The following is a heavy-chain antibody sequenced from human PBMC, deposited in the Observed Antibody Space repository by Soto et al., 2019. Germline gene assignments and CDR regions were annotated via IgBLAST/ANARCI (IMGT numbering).Heavy chain of an antibody. CDR2: IWYDGSNK. D-gene: IGHD2-2*01. CDR3: ARDSYCSSTSCYYFDY. J-gene: IGHJ4*02. CDR1: GFTFSSYG. V-gene: IGHV3-33*01. Sequence: GGSLRLSCAASGFTFSSYGMHWVRQAPGKGLEWVAVIWYDGSNKYYADSVKGRFTISRDNSKNTLYLQMNSLRAEDTAVYYCARDSYCSSTSCYYFDYWGQGTLVTVSS.